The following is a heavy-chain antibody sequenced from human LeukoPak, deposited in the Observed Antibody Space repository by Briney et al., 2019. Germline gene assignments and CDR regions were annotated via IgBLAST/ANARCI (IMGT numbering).Heavy chain of an antibody. CDR3: ARAPTRASAFEV. J-gene: IGHJ3*01. D-gene: IGHD1-14*01. CDR1: GGSISSGGYY. Sequence: TSETLSLTCTVSGGSISSGGYYWSWIRQPPGKGLEWIGDIYYSGSTNYNPSLKSRVTISVDTSNNQFSLKLSSVTAADTAVYYCARAPTRASAFEVWGQGTMVTVSS. V-gene: IGHV4-61*08. CDR2: IYYSGST.